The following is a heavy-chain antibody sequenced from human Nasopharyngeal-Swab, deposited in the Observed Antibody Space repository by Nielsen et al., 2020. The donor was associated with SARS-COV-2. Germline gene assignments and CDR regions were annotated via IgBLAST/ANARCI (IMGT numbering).Heavy chain of an antibody. CDR2: ISSSSSYI. CDR3: ARDGLDYDFWSAYFMDV. D-gene: IGHD3-3*01. CDR1: GGSFSGHQ. V-gene: IGHV3-21*01. Sequence: ETLSLTCAVYGGSFSGHQWSWVRQAPGKGLEGVSSISSSSSYIYYADSVKGRFTISRDNAKNSLYLQMNSLRAEDTAVYYCARDGLDYDFWSAYFMDVWGQGTTVTVSS. J-gene: IGHJ6*02.